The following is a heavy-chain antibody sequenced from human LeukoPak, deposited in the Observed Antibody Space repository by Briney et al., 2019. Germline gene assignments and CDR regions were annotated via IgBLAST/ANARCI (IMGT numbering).Heavy chain of an antibody. V-gene: IGHV3-11*04. D-gene: IGHD6-19*01. CDR1: GFTFSDYY. Sequence: GGSLRLSCAASGFTFSDYYMSWIRQAPGKGLEWVSYIGSSGSIIYYADSVKGRFTISRDNAKNSLYLQMNSLRAEDTAVYYCARDLVSSSGYCDYWGQGTLVTVSS. J-gene: IGHJ4*02. CDR2: IGSSGSII. CDR3: ARDLVSSSGYCDY.